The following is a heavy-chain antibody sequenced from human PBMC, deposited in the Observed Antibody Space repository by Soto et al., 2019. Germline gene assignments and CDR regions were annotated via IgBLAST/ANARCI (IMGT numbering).Heavy chain of an antibody. D-gene: IGHD3-16*02. V-gene: IGHV4-31*03. Sequence: PSETLSLTCTVSGNSISSGGYYWSWIRQHPGKGLEWLGYIYYSGTTYYNPSLTSRLTISVDTSKNQFSLKLSSVTAADTAVYYCARGATYYAYDWGSYRYSNFDYWGHGILVTVSS. CDR2: IYYSGTT. CDR1: GNSISSGGYY. J-gene: IGHJ4*01. CDR3: ARGATYYAYDWGSYRYSNFDY.